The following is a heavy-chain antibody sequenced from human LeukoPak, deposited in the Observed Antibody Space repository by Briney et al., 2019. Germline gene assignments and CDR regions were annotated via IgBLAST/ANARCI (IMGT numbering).Heavy chain of an antibody. Sequence: ASVKVSCKASGYTFTSYYMHWVRQAPGQGLEWMGIINPSGGSTSYAQKFQGRVTMTRDRSNSTVYMEMSSLISEDTTVYYCAREDKYYYDCSSTDWGQGTLVTVSS. V-gene: IGHV1-46*01. D-gene: IGHD3-22*01. CDR3: AREDKYYYDCSSTD. CDR1: GYTFTSYY. J-gene: IGHJ4*02. CDR2: INPSGGST.